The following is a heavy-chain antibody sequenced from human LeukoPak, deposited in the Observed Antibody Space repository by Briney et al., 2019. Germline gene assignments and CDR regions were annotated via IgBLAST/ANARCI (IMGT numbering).Heavy chain of an antibody. CDR3: VRGRGYSYGTFDS. CDR1: GGSMSSYY. D-gene: IGHD5-18*01. V-gene: IGHV4-59*01. J-gene: IGHJ4*02. Sequence: SETLSLTCTVSGGSMSSYYWSWLRQPPGMGLEWIAYIYHSGSTNYNPSLKSRVTISVDTSKNQFSLNLSSVTAADTAIYYCVRGRGYSYGTFDSWGQGTLVTVSS. CDR2: IYHSGST.